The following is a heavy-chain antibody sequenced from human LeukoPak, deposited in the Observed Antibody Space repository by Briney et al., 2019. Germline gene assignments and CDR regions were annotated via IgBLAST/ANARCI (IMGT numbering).Heavy chain of an antibody. V-gene: IGHV3-7*03. D-gene: IGHD3-16*01. CDR3: SATSGRTGGNS. CDR2: IKHDGSET. Sequence: GGSLRLSCAASGFIFSSTWMTWVRQAPGKGPEWVAYIKHDGSETNYVDSVKGRFTVSRDNVKNSLYLQMNSLGADDTAVYYCSATSGRTGGNSWGQGALVTVSS. J-gene: IGHJ4*02. CDR1: GFIFSSTW.